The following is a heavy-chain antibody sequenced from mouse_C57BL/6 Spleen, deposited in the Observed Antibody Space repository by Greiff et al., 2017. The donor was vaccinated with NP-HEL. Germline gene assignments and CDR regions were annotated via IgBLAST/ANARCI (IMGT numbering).Heavy chain of an antibody. CDR3: ASLSTVVAPRWYFDV. CDR1: GYTFTSYW. V-gene: IGHV1-64*01. D-gene: IGHD1-1*01. CDR2: IHPNSGST. Sequence: QVQLQQPGAELVKPGASVKLSCKASGYTFTSYWMHWVKQRPGQGLEWIGMIHPNSGSTNYNEKFKSKATLTVDKSSSTAYMQLSSLTSEDSAVYSCASLSTVVAPRWYFDVWGTGTTVTVSS. J-gene: IGHJ1*03.